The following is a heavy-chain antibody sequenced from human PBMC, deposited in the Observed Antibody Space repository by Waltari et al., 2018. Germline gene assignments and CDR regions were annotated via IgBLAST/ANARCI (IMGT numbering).Heavy chain of an antibody. CDR1: GYTFTSYG. J-gene: IGHJ4*02. D-gene: IGHD2-8*01. CDR2: ISAYNGNT. V-gene: IGHV1-18*01. Sequence: QVQLVQSGAEVKKPGASVKVSCKASGYTFTSYGISWVRQAPGQGLTWMGWISAYNGNTNYAQRLQGRVTITTGTSTSTAYMELRSLRADDTAVYYCARDLGTDCTKGVCYGYFDYWGQGTRVTVSA. CDR3: ARDLGTDCTKGVCYGYFDY.